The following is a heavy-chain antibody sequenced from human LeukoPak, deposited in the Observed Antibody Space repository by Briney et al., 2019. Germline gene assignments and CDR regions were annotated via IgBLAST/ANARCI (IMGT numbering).Heavy chain of an antibody. D-gene: IGHD3-22*01. CDR3: ARAAAAYYDRYFDY. V-gene: IGHV4-61*03. CDR1: Y. Sequence: YXXXIRQPPGKXXEGISYIYYSGTTNYNPSLNSRVTILLDTSNNHFSLKLNSVTAADTAVYYCARAAAAYYDRYFDYWGQGTLVTVSS. J-gene: IGHJ4*02. CDR2: IYYSGTT.